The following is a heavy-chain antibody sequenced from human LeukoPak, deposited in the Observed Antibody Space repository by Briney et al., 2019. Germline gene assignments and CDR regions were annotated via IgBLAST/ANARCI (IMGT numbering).Heavy chain of an antibody. J-gene: IGHJ5*02. CDR1: GFTFSSYA. V-gene: IGHV3-64*01. D-gene: IGHD1-7*01. CDR2: ISSNGGST. Sequence: GGSLRLSCAASGFTFSSYAMHWVRQAPGKGLEYVSAISSNGGSTYYANSVKGRFTISRDNSKNTLYLQMGSLRAEDTAVYYCAKAPYNWNYVAKTNWFDPWGQGTLVTVSS. CDR3: AKAPYNWNYVAKTNWFDP.